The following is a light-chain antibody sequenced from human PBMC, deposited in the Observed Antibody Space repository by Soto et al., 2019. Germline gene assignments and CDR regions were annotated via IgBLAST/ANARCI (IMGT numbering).Light chain of an antibody. CDR3: QQYGSSPGT. V-gene: IGKV3-20*01. J-gene: IGKJ2*01. CDR1: QSVSSSY. CDR2: GAT. Sequence: EIVLTQSPGTLSLSPGERATLSCRASQSVSSSYLAWYQQKPGQAPRLLIYGATSRATGIPDRFSGSGSGTDFTLTSSRLEPEDFEVYYCQQYGSSPGTFGQGTKLEIK.